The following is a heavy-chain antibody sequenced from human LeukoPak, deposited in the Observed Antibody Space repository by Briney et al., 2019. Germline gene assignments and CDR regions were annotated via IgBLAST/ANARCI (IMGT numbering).Heavy chain of an antibody. CDR2: FDPEAGEA. CDR1: GYTLTELS. D-gene: IGHD4-17*01. Sequence: ASVKVSCKVSGYTLTELSMHWVRQAPGKGLEWMGGFDPEAGEAIYAQKFQGRVTMTEAISTHTAYMELSSLRSEDTALYYCATDISHDDGEYARGWFDSWGQGALVTVSS. J-gene: IGHJ5*01. CDR3: ATDISHDDGEYARGWFDS. V-gene: IGHV1-24*01.